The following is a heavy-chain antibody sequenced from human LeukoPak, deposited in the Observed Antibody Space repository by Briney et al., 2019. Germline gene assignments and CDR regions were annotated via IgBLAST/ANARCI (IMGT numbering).Heavy chain of an antibody. Sequence: GGSQRLSCSASGFTFSSYGMHWVRQVPGKGLVWVAFIRYDGSDKYYAESVKGRFTISRDNSKNTLYLQMNSLRTEDTAVYYCAKANRGSYYGLGDYFDYWGQGTLVTVSS. CDR1: GFTFSSYG. J-gene: IGHJ4*02. D-gene: IGHD1-26*01. CDR3: AKANRGSYYGLGDYFDY. CDR2: IRYDGSDK. V-gene: IGHV3-30*02.